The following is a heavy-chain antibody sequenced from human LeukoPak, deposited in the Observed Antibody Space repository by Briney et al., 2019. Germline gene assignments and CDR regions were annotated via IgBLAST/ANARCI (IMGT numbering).Heavy chain of an antibody. CDR1: GYTFTGYY. Sequence: ASVKVSCKASGYTFTGYYMHWVRQAPGHRFEWMGWIDAGNGDTRYSQKFQGRVTITRDTSASTAYIELRSLRSEDTAMYYCARGSTSDWPLDHWGQETLVTISS. V-gene: IGHV1-3*01. J-gene: IGHJ4*02. CDR3: ARGSTSDWPLDH. CDR2: IDAGNGDT. D-gene: IGHD2-2*01.